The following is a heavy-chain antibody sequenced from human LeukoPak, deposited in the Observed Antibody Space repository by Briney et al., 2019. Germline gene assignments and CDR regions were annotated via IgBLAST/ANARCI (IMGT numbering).Heavy chain of an antibody. CDR2: IKSKTDGGTT. D-gene: IGHD3-10*01. CDR1: GFTFSNAW. Sequence: PGGSLRLSCAASGFTFSNAWMSWVRQAPGKGLEWVGRIKSKTDGGTTDYAAPVKGRFTISRDDSKNTLYLQMNSLKTEDTAVYYCTTVLTYGSGYRRDYWGQGTLVTVSS. J-gene: IGHJ4*02. V-gene: IGHV3-15*01. CDR3: TTVLTYGSGYRRDY.